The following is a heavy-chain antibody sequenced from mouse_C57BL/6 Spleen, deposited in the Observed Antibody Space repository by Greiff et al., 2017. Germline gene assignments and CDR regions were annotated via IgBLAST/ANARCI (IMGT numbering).Heavy chain of an antibody. CDR3: ARVWLRRGFDY. CDR2: IDPSDSSP. J-gene: IGHJ2*01. D-gene: IGHD2-2*01. CDR1: GYTFTSYW. Sequence: QVQLQQPGAELVMPGSSVKLSCKASGYTFTSYWMHWVKQRPGPGLEWIGEIDPSDSSPHYNQKFKGKSTLTVDKSSSTAYMQLSSLTSEDSAVYYCARVWLRRGFDYWGQGTTLTVSS. V-gene: IGHV1-69*01.